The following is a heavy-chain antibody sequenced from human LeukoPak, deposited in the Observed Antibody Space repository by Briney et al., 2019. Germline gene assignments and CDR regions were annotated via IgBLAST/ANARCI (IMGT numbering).Heavy chain of an antibody. J-gene: IGHJ4*02. CDR2: INPRGST. V-gene: IGHV4-34*01. Sequence: PSETLSLTCGVYGGSFSGYYWSWIRQPPGKGLEWIGEINPRGSTNYNPSLKSRVTLSADTSKNQFSLTLNSVTASDTAVYYCARRRLGYYFDYWGQGTLVTVSS. CDR1: GGSFSGYY. D-gene: IGHD5-24*01. CDR3: ARRRLGYYFDY.